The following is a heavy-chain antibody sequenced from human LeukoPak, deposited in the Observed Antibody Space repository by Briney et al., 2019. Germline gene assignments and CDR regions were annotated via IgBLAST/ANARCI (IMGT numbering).Heavy chain of an antibody. D-gene: IGHD3-3*01. J-gene: IGHJ4*02. CDR1: GFTFSSYG. Sequence: GRSLRLSCAASGFTFSSYGMHWVRQAPGKGLEWVAVISYDGSNKYYADSVKGRFTISRDNSKNTLYLHMNSLRAEDTAVYYCARLREIPVFGVVTKSTSYFDYWGQGTLVTVSS. CDR3: ARLREIPVFGVVTKSTSYFDY. CDR2: ISYDGSNK. V-gene: IGHV3-30*03.